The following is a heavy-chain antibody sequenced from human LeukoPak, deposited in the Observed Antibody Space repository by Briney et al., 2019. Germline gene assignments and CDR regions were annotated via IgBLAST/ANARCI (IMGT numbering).Heavy chain of an antibody. J-gene: IGHJ6*02. CDR2: ISGNGNK. D-gene: IGHD6-13*01. CDR1: GFILSSHA. Sequence: SGGSLRLSCAASGFILSSHAMHWVRQAPGKGLEWVALISGNGNKFYSDSVEGRVTISSDNPKNTVNLQMNSLRSDDTAVYYCARGVSAVGGYYYGMGVWGQGTTVTVSS. CDR3: ARGVSAVGGYYYGMGV. V-gene: IGHV3-30*03.